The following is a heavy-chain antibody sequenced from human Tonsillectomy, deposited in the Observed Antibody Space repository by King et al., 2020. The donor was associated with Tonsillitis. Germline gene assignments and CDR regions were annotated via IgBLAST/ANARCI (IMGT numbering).Heavy chain of an antibody. J-gene: IGHJ4*02. CDR3: ARESRVCGGDCYSYYWDDF. Sequence: VQLVESGGGLVKPGGSLRLSCAASGFTFSSYSFNWVRQAPGKGLEWVSSISDNGHYKYYADSVKGRFTISRDNARNSLYLQMNSLGAEDTAVYYCARESRVCGGDCYSYYWDDFWGQGTLVTVSS. CDR1: GFTFSSYS. CDR2: ISDNGHYK. V-gene: IGHV3-21*01. D-gene: IGHD2-21*02.